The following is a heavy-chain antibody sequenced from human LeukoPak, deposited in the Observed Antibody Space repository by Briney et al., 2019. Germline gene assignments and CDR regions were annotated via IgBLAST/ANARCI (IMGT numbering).Heavy chain of an antibody. J-gene: IGHJ4*02. CDR3: ARGVGYSGDY. CDR1: GYTFTGYY. V-gene: IGHV1-2*02. Sequence: ASVKVSCKASGYTFTGYYMHWVRRAPGQGLEWMGWINPDSGGTNYPQKFQGRVTMTRDTSISTAYMELSRLRSDDTAVYYCARGVGYSGDYWAREPWSPSPQ. D-gene: IGHD2-15*01. CDR2: INPDSGGT.